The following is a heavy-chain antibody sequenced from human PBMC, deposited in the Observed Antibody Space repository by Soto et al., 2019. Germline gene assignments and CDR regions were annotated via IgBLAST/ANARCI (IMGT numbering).Heavy chain of an antibody. Sequence: EVQLVESGGGLVQPGGSLRLSCAASGFTFSSYWMSWVRQAPGKGLEWVANIKQDGSEKYYVDSVKGRFTISRDNAKNSLYLQMNSLRAEDTAVYYCARGQLWSPFGMDVWGQGTTVTVSS. J-gene: IGHJ6*02. D-gene: IGHD3-3*02. V-gene: IGHV3-7*01. CDR1: GFTFSSYW. CDR2: IKQDGSEK. CDR3: ARGQLWSPFGMDV.